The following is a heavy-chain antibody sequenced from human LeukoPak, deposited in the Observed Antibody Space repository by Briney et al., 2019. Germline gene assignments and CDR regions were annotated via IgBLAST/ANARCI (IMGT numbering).Heavy chain of an antibody. CDR1: GFTFSNYA. Sequence: GGSLRLSCSASGFTFSNYAMHWVRQAPGKGPEYVSAITDNGGSPYYADSVKGRFTISRDNSKNTLYLQLSGLRADDTAMYYCVKDVHSGYIDYDPAFDIWGQGTMVTVSS. J-gene: IGHJ3*02. V-gene: IGHV3-64D*06. CDR3: VKDVHSGYIDYDPAFDI. CDR2: ITDNGGSP. D-gene: IGHD5-12*01.